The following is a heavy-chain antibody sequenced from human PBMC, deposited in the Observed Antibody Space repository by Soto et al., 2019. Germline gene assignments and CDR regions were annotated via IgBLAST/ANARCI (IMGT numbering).Heavy chain of an antibody. V-gene: IGHV3-30*03. CDR2: ISYDESTT. CDR1: GFSFSRYG. CDR3: ARDPMGRGVPLDY. Sequence: QVQLVESGGGVVQPGRSLRLSCAASGFSFSRYGIHWVRQAPGKGLEWVAVISYDESTTFYADSVKGRFTISRDNSKNSLFLEMKGLRAEDTALYFCARDPMGRGVPLDYWGPGTLVTVSS. J-gene: IGHJ4*02. D-gene: IGHD3-10*01.